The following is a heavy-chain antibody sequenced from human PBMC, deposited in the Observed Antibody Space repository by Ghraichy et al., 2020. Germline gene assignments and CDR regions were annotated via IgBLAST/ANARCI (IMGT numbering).Heavy chain of an antibody. Sequence: ASVKVSCKASGYTFTSYYMHWVRQAPGQGLEWMGIINPSGGSTSYAQKFQGRVTMTRDTSTSTVYMELSSLRSEDTAVYYCARPSTYSSSWYRDAFDIWGQGTMVTVSS. CDR2: INPSGGST. J-gene: IGHJ3*02. CDR1: GYTFTSYY. V-gene: IGHV1-46*01. CDR3: ARPSTYSSSWYRDAFDI. D-gene: IGHD6-13*01.